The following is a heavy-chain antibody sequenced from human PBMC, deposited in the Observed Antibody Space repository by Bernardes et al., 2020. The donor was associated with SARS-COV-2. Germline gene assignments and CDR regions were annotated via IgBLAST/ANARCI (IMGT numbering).Heavy chain of an antibody. V-gene: IGHV4-59*02. D-gene: IGHD3-22*01. CDR2: INYSGST. J-gene: IGHJ3*02. CDR1: GGSVSSYY. CDR3: ARDGYYDSSGYYHHDAFDI. Sequence: SETLSLTCTVSGGSVSSYYWSWIRQPPGQGLEWIGSINYSGSTNYNPSLKSRVTISVDTSKNQFSLKLSSVTAADTAVYYCARDGYYDSSGYYHHDAFDIWGQGTIVTVS.